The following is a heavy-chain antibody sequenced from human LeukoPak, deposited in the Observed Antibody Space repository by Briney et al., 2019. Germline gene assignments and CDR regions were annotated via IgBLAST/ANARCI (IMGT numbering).Heavy chain of an antibody. V-gene: IGHV3-48*03. J-gene: IGHJ4*02. CDR3: ARKSSYGFA. CDR1: GFTFSSYE. D-gene: IGHD5-18*01. Sequence: PGGSLRLSCAASGFTFSSYEMNWVRQAPGKGLEWVSHISNSAIYYADSVKGRFTISRDNAKNSLYLQMNSLRAEDTAVYYCARKSSYGFAWGQGTLVTVSS. CDR2: ISNSAI.